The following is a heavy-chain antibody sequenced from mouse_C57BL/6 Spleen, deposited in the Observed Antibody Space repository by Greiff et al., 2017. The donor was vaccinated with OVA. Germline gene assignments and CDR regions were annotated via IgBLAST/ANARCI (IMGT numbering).Heavy chain of an antibody. V-gene: IGHV5-9-1*02. D-gene: IGHD2-2*01. CDR3: TRGYGFEAGYAMDY. Sequence: EVKLVESGEGLVKPGGSLKLSCAASGFTFSSYAMSWVRQTPEKRLEWVAYISSGGDYIYYADTVKGRFTISRDNARNTLYLQMSSLKSEDTAMYYCTRGYGFEAGYAMDYWGQGTSVTVSS. J-gene: IGHJ4*01. CDR1: GFTFSSYA. CDR2: ISSGGDYI.